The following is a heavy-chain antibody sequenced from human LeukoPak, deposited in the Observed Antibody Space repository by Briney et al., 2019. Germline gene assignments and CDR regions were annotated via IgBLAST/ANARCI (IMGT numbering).Heavy chain of an antibody. CDR1: GYTHTELT. Sequence: ASVKVSCKVSGYTHTELTMHWVRQAPGKGLEWMGGFDPEDGETIYAQKFQGRVAMTEDTSTDTAYMELSSLRFEDTAVYYCATGFPPLTYCSGASCYNDYWGQGTLVTVSS. D-gene: IGHD2-15*01. CDR2: FDPEDGET. CDR3: ATGFPPLTYCSGASCYNDY. J-gene: IGHJ4*02. V-gene: IGHV1-24*01.